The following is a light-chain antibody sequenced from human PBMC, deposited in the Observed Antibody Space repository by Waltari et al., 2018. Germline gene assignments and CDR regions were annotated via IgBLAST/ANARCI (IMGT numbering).Light chain of an antibody. Sequence: DIQMTQSPSTLSASVGDRITITCRASRSINTWLAWYQQKPGKAPKLLISKASSLESEVPSRFSGSGFGTEFTLTISSLQPDDSATFYCQRYSTYPPTFGGGTKVEIK. J-gene: IGKJ4*01. V-gene: IGKV1-5*03. CDR1: RSINTW. CDR3: QRYSTYPPT. CDR2: KAS.